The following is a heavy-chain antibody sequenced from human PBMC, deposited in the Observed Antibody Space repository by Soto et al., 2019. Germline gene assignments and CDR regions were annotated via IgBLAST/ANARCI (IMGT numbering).Heavy chain of an antibody. Sequence: LGESLKISCKASGDTFSSFWIAWVRQEPEKGLEWMGTISLDDSETTYSPSFQGQVTISADKSLNAAYLQWNSLKASDTAIFYCAKSDYFHTSGSLYGLDVWGQGTTVTVSS. J-gene: IGHJ6*02. CDR1: GDTFSSFW. V-gene: IGHV5-51*01. CDR2: ISLDDSET. CDR3: AKSDYFHTSGSLYGLDV. D-gene: IGHD3-22*01.